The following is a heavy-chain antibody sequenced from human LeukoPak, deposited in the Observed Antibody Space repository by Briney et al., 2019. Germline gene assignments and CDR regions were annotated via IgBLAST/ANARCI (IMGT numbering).Heavy chain of an antibody. CDR1: GYTFTDYY. D-gene: IGHD3-10*01. J-gene: IGHJ4*02. Sequence: GASVKVSCKASGYTFTDYYMQWVRQAPGQGLEWMGWINPNTGGTDYAQKFQGRVTMTRDTSISTAYKELSSLRSDDTAVYYCATYGSGTNWGLGTLVTVSS. CDR2: INPNTGGT. V-gene: IGHV1-2*02. CDR3: ATYGSGTN.